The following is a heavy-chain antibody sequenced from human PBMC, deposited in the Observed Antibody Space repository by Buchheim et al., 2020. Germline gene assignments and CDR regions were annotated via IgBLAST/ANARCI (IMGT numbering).Heavy chain of an antibody. CDR1: GDSIRSSNW. J-gene: IGHJ4*02. CDR3: ARSTYSGTYYLDY. CDR2: VYYTGSA. V-gene: IGHV4-4*02. D-gene: IGHD1-26*01. Sequence: QVQLQQSGPGLVKPSGTLSLTCTVSGDSIRSSNWWTWVRQPPGKGLEWIGEVYYTGSANHNPSLTSRLTISVDVSNNMFSLRLSSVTAADTAVYYCARSTYSGTYYLDYWGQGTL.